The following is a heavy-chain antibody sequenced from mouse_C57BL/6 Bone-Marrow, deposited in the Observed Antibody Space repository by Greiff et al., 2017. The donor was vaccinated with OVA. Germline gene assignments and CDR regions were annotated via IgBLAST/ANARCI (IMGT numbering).Heavy chain of an antibody. V-gene: IGHV14-2*01. J-gene: IGHJ4*01. CDR3: ARIVGYAMDY. CDR1: GFNIKDYY. Sequence: VQLKQSGAELVKPGASVKLSCTASGFNIKDYYMHWVKQRTEQGLEWIGRIDPEDGETKYAPTFQGKATITADTSSNTAYLQLSSLTSEDTAVYYCARIVGYAMDYWGQGTSVTVSS. CDR2: IDPEDGET.